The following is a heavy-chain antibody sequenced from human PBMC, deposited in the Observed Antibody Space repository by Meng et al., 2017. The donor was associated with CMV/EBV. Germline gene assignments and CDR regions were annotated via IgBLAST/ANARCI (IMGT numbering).Heavy chain of an antibody. V-gene: IGHV4-34*01. CDR3: ARGGIAAAGPFDY. Sequence: QVQLQQWGAGLLNPSAALSLTCACYGGAFSGYDWSWIRQPPGKGLEWIGEINHSGSTNYNPSLKSRVTISVDTSKNQFSLKLSSVTAADTAVYYCARGGIAAAGPFDYWGQGTLVTVSS. D-gene: IGHD6-13*01. CDR2: INHSGST. J-gene: IGHJ4*02. CDR1: GGAFSGYD.